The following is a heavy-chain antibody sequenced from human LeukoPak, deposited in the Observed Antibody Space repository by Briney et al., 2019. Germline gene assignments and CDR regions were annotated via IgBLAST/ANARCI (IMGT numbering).Heavy chain of an antibody. J-gene: IGHJ4*02. D-gene: IGHD2-21*01. V-gene: IGHV3-11*04. CDR3: ARNLEVIAYDY. Sequence: GGSLRLSCAASGFTFSDYYMSWIRQAPGKGLEWVSYISSSGSPIYYADSVKGRFTISRDNAKNSLYLQMNSLRPEDTAVYYCARNLEVIAYDYWGQGTLVTVSS. CDR1: GFTFSDYY. CDR2: ISSSGSPI.